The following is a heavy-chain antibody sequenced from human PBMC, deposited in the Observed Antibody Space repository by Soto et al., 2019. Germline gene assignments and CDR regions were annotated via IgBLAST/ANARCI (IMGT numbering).Heavy chain of an antibody. V-gene: IGHV1-18*01. Sequence: EASVKVSCKASGYAFTSYGISWVRQAPGQGLEWMGWISAYNGNTNYAQKLQGRVTMTTDTSTSTVYMELRNLRTEDTALYYCAKPQWTGTSRGSYYGMDVWGQGTTVTVSS. J-gene: IGHJ6*02. CDR2: ISAYNGNT. D-gene: IGHD1-7*01. CDR3: AKPQWTGTSRGSYYGMDV. CDR1: GYAFTSYG.